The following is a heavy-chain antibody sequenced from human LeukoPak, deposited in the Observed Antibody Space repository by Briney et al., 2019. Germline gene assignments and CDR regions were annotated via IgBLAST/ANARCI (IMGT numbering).Heavy chain of an antibody. CDR1: GDSLTSSSHY. CDR2: LHHTGRN. Sequence: SETLSLTCTVSGDSLTSSSHYWGWIRQPPGKRLQWVASLHHTGRNYSNAALKSRVSISMDTAKSQFSLKVNSVTAADSGIYYCVAEMTASAAFDIRGQGTMVAVSS. D-gene: IGHD2-21*02. CDR3: VAEMTASAAFDI. V-gene: IGHV4-39*01. J-gene: IGHJ3*02.